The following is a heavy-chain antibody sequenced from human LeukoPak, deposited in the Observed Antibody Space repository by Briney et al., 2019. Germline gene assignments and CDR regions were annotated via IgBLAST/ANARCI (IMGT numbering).Heavy chain of an antibody. Sequence: PGGSLRLSCAASGFIFSAFGMTWVRQPPGKGLEWVSSISSSSSYIYYADSVKGRFTISRDNAKNSLYLQMNSLRAEDTAVYYCARVGYDFWSGYVYWGQGTLVTVSS. CDR1: GFIFSAFG. V-gene: IGHV3-21*01. D-gene: IGHD3-3*01. CDR3: ARVGYDFWSGYVY. J-gene: IGHJ4*02. CDR2: ISSSSSYI.